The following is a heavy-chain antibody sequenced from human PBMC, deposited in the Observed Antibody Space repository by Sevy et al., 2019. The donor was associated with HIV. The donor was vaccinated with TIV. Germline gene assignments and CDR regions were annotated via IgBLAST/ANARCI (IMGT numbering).Heavy chain of an antibody. V-gene: IGHV3-73*01. CDR3: TRIQYSSGWYSSHYMDV. J-gene: IGHJ6*03. CDR1: GFTFSGSA. Sequence: GGSLRLSCAASGFTFSGSAMHWVRQASGKGLEWVGRISSKANSYATAYAASVKVSFTISRNDSKNQAYLQMNSLKTEDTAVYYCTRIQYSSGWYSSHYMDVWGKGTTVTVSS. D-gene: IGHD6-19*01. CDR2: ISSKANSYAT.